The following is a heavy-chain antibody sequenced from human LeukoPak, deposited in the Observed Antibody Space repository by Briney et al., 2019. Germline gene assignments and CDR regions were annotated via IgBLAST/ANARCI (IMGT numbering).Heavy chain of an antibody. CDR2: ISSYGGST. CDR1: GFTFSTYA. J-gene: IGHJ4*02. Sequence: PGVSLRLSCAASGFTFSTYAMHWVRQAPGNGVECVSAISSYGGSTYYADSVKGRFTISRDNSKNTLYLQMGSLRAEDMAVYYCAREGTQAAALDYWGQGTLVTVSS. D-gene: IGHD6-13*01. CDR3: AREGTQAAALDY. V-gene: IGHV3-64*02.